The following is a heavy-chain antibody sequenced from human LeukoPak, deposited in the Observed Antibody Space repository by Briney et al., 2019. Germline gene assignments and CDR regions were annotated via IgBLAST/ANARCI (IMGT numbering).Heavy chain of an antibody. CDR2: MYPGGNT. J-gene: IGHJ4*02. Sequence: PSETLSLTCAVSGNSISSFHWSWIRQPPGRGLEWVAFMYPGGNTNYNPSLGSRVPMSGDTSKNGLSLKLTPVTAADSAVYFCAKHDAAAWLDSWGQGILVTVSS. D-gene: IGHD6-19*01. CDR1: GNSISSFH. V-gene: IGHV4-4*09. CDR3: AKHDAAAWLDS.